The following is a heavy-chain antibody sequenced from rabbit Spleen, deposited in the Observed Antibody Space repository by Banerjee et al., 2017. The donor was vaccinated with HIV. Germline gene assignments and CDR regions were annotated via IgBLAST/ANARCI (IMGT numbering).Heavy chain of an antibody. Sequence: QEQLVESGGGLVQPEGSLTLTCTASRFPFSDKAVMCWVRQAPGKGLQWIACINAVTGKAVYASWAKGRYTFSKTSSTTVTLEMTSLTDADTATYFCARDLVAVIGWNFSLWGPGTLVTVS. CDR1: RFPFSDKAV. J-gene: IGHJ4*01. CDR3: ARDLVAVIGWNFSL. CDR2: INAVTGKA. V-gene: IGHV1S45*01. D-gene: IGHD1-1*01.